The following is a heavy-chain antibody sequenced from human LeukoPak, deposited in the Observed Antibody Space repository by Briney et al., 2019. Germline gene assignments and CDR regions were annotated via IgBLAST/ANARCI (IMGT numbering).Heavy chain of an antibody. V-gene: IGHV3-7*01. CDR2: IKQDGSEK. CDR1: GFTFSSYW. J-gene: IGHJ3*02. Sequence: GGSLRLSCAASGFTFSSYWMSWVRQAPGKGLEWVANIKQDGSEKYYVDSVKGRFTSSRDNAKNSLYLQMSSLRAEDTAVHYCARARRQDAFDIWGQGTMVTVSS. CDR3: ARARRQDAFDI. D-gene: IGHD1-1*01.